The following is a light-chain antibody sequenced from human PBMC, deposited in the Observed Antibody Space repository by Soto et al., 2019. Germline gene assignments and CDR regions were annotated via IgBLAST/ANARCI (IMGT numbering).Light chain of an antibody. V-gene: IGKV3-11*01. Sequence: EIVLTQSPATLSLSPGERAALSCRASQSINNYLAWYQQKPGQAPRLLIYDASNRATGIPARFSGSGSGTDFTLTISSLEPEDFAVYYCQQRSNWPSTFGQGTRLEIK. J-gene: IGKJ5*01. CDR2: DAS. CDR3: QQRSNWPST. CDR1: QSINNY.